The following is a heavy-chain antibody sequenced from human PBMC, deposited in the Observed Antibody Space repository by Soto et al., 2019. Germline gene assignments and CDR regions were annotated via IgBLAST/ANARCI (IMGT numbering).Heavy chain of an antibody. V-gene: IGHV4-31*02. CDR1: GASTVSHYH. CDR3: ALALGPTTGLDY. CDR2: IFNSGTT. Sequence: QVQLQESGPGLVKPSQTLSLTCSVSGASTVSHYHWTWIRQPPGKGLEWMGYIFNSGTTFYNPSLTSRLSMSMDTSGSHFSMELRSVTAADTAVYYCALALGPTTGLDYWGQGTLVTVSS. D-gene: IGHD1-26*01. J-gene: IGHJ4*02.